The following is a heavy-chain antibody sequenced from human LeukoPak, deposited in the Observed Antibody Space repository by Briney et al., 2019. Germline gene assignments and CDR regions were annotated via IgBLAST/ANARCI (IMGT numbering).Heavy chain of an antibody. CDR1: GFTFHSYW. CDR3: VRSWFPYYFDY. J-gene: IGHJ4*02. CDR2: IDNEGGST. D-gene: IGHD3-9*01. Sequence: GGSLTLSCVASGFTFHSYWMHWVRPAAGKGLVWVSRIDNEGGSTTYTDSVRGRLTLSRDNDKHTTYLPMITVRAEETRVYYRVRSWFPYYFDYWGQGTLVTVSS. V-gene: IGHV3-74*01.